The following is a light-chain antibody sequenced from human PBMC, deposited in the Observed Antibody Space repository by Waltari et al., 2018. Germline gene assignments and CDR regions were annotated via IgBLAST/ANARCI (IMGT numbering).Light chain of an antibody. V-gene: IGLV3-9*01. CDR3: QVWDSDTYV. J-gene: IGLJ1*01. CDR2: RDT. Sequence: SYELTQPLSVSLAPGQTASLTCGGNNIVNKKVQWFQQRPGQAPVLVIYRDTNRPSGIPERFSGSNSGNTATLTISRAQAGDEADYYCQVWDSDTYVFGPGTKLTVL. CDR1: NIVNKK.